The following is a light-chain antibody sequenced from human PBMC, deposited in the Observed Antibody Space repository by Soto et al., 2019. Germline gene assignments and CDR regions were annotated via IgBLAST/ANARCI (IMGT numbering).Light chain of an antibody. V-gene: IGKV3D-20*01. CDR1: QSVRSSY. CDR3: QQYDNSAPLI. Sequence: DIVLTQSPATLSLSPGDRATLSCGASQSVRSSYVAWYQQKAGLAPRLLIYDGSSRASGIPDRFSGSGSGTDFTLTIGRLEPEDFAVYYCQQYDNSAPLIFGGGTKVEMK. J-gene: IGKJ4*01. CDR2: DGS.